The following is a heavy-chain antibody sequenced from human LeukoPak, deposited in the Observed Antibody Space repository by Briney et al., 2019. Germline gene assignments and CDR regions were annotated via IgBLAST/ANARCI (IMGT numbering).Heavy chain of an antibody. J-gene: IGHJ4*02. CDR2: ISSDSRHI. D-gene: IGHD2-2*01. CDR1: GFTFSSYA. CDR3: ARLYCGSSSCYAGDY. V-gene: IGHV3-21*01. Sequence: GGSLRLSCAASGFTFSSYAMSWVRQAPGRGLEWVSSISSDSRHIFYADSVKGRFTISRDNAENSLFLQMDSLRAEDTAVYYCARLYCGSSSCYAGDYWGQGTLVTVSS.